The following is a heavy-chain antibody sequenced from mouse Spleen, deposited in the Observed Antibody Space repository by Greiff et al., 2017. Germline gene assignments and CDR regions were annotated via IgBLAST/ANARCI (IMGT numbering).Heavy chain of an antibody. J-gene: IGHJ1*03. CDR3: ATYGNYDWYFDV. CDR2: IWSGGST. V-gene: IGHV2-2*01. CDR1: GFSLTSYG. D-gene: IGHD2-1*01. Sequence: QVQLQQSGPGLVQPSQSLSITCTVSGFSLTSYGVHWVRQSPGKGLEWLGVIWSGGSTDYNAAFISRLSISKDNSKSQVFFKMNSLQADDTAIYYCATYGNYDWYFDVWGTGTTVTVSS.